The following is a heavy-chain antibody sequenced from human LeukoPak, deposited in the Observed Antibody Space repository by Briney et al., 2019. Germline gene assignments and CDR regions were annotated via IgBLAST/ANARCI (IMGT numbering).Heavy chain of an antibody. CDR3: ARELGINAFDV. CDR1: RYTLTHNH. J-gene: IGHJ3*01. V-gene: IGHV1-2*02. Sequence: GAPVKVSGKASRYTLTHNHLYGVRQAPGQGREGMGWIDPNSGVTNFAQNFQGRLTITTDTSISTAYMELSRLTCDDTTVYYCARELGINAFDVWGQGTAVTV. CDR2: IDPNSGVT. D-gene: IGHD7-27*01.